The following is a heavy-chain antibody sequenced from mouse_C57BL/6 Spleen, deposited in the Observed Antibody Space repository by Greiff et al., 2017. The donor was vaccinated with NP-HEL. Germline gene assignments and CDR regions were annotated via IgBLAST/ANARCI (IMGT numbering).Heavy chain of an antibody. D-gene: IGHD2-2*01. Sequence: QVQLQQPGAELVKPGASVKLSCKASGYTFTSYWMHWVKQRPGQGLEWIGMIHPNSGSTNYNEKFKSKATLTVDKSSSTAYMQLSSLTSEDSAAYYCARWGHYGYDVHFDYWGQGTTLTVSS. CDR3: ARWGHYGYDVHFDY. V-gene: IGHV1-64*01. J-gene: IGHJ2*01. CDR2: IHPNSGST. CDR1: GYTFTSYW.